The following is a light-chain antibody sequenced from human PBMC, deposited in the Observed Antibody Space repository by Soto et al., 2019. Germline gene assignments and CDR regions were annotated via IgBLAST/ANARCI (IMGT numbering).Light chain of an antibody. CDR3: QKYNSASWT. Sequence: DIQMTQSPSSLSASVGDRVTITCRASQGISNYLAWYQQKPGKVPKLLIYAAATLQSGLPSRFSGSGSGTDFTLTISSLQPEDVATYYCQKYNSASWTFGEGTKVEIK. CDR1: QGISNY. J-gene: IGKJ1*01. V-gene: IGKV1-27*01. CDR2: AAA.